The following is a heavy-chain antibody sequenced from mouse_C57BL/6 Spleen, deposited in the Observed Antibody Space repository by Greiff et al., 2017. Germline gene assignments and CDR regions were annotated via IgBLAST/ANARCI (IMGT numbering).Heavy chain of an antibody. CDR1: GYSITSGYY. CDR3: ASIYYYGSSTFDY. V-gene: IGHV3-6*01. D-gene: IGHD1-1*01. CDR2: ISYDGSN. J-gene: IGHJ2*01. Sequence: EVQLQQSGPGLVKPSQSLSLTCSVTGYSITSGYYWNWIRQFPGNKLEWMGYISYDGSNNYNPSLKNRISITRDTSKNQFFLKLNSVTTEDTATYYCASIYYYGSSTFDYWGQGTTLTVSS.